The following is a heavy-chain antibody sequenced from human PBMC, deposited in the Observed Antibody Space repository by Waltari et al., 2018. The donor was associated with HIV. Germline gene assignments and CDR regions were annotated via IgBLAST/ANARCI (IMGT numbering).Heavy chain of an antibody. CDR2: IYTSGST. CDR1: GGSISSYY. J-gene: IGHJ6*02. V-gene: IGHV4-4*07. Sequence: QVQLQESGPGLVKPSETLSLTCTVSGGSISSYYWSWIRQPAGKGLEWIGRIYTSGSTTATPSLKSRVTMSVDTSKNQFSLTLSSVTAADTAVYYCARFVGSSWVHGMDVWGQGTTVTVSS. D-gene: IGHD6-13*01. CDR3: ARFVGSSWVHGMDV.